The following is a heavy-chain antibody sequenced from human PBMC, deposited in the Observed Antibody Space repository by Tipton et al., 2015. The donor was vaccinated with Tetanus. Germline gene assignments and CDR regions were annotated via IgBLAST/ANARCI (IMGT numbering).Heavy chain of an antibody. J-gene: IGHJ4*02. CDR1: GFTVSSYS. Sequence: SLRLSCAASGFTVSSYSMNWVRQAPGKGLEWVSSISSSSSYIYYADSVKGRFTISRDNAKNSLYLQMNSLRAEDTAVYYCAQDYGGTYNRGACWGQGTLVTVFS. V-gene: IGHV3-21*01. D-gene: IGHD1-14*01. CDR2: ISSSSSYI. CDR3: AQDYGGTYNRGAC.